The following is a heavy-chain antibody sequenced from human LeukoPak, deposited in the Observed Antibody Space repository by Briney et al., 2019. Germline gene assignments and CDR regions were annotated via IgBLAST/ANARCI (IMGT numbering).Heavy chain of an antibody. D-gene: IGHD3-10*01. Sequence: SETLSLTCTVSGGSISSYYWSWIRQPPGKGLEWIGYIYYSGSTNYNPSLKSRVTISVDTSKNQFSLKLSSVTAADTAVYYCARVEGTMVWGVNPWYFDLWGRGTLVTVS. V-gene: IGHV4-59*01. CDR2: IYYSGST. J-gene: IGHJ2*01. CDR3: ARVEGTMVWGVNPWYFDL. CDR1: GGSISSYY.